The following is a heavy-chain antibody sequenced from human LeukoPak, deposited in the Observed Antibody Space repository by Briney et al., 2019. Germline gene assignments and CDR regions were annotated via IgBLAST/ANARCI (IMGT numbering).Heavy chain of an antibody. J-gene: IGHJ4*02. CDR1: GFTFSNYG. D-gene: IGHD6-13*01. CDR2: ISYDGSYK. Sequence: GGPLRLSCAASGFTFSNYGMHWVRQAPGKGLEWVAVISYDGSYKYYADSVKGRFTISRDNSKNTLYLQMNSLRAEDTAVYYCAKGGRGPYSSTWYLAWPFDYWGQGTLVTVSS. V-gene: IGHV3-30*18. CDR3: AKGGRGPYSSTWYLAWPFDY.